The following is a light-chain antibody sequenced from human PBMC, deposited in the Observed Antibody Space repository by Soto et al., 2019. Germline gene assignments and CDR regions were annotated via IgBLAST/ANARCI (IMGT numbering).Light chain of an antibody. CDR2: DNN. Sequence: QSVLTQPPSVSAAPGQKVTISRSGSSSNIGNNYVSWYQQLPGTAPKLLIYDNNKRPSGIPDRFSGSESGTSATLGITGLQTGDEADYYCGTWDSSFYVFGTGTKVTVL. V-gene: IGLV1-51*01. J-gene: IGLJ1*01. CDR1: SSNIGNNY. CDR3: GTWDSSFYV.